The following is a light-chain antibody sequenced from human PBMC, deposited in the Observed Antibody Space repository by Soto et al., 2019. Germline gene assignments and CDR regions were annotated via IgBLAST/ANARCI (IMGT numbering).Light chain of an antibody. Sequence: SYELTQPPSVSVAPGKTARITCGGNNIGSKSVYWYQQKPGQAPVLVIYYDSDRPSGIPERFSGSNSGNTATLTISRVEAGDEADYYCQVWDSSSDHLWVFGGGTKLTVL. J-gene: IGLJ3*02. CDR3: QVWDSSSDHLWV. CDR2: YDS. V-gene: IGLV3-21*04. CDR1: NIGSKS.